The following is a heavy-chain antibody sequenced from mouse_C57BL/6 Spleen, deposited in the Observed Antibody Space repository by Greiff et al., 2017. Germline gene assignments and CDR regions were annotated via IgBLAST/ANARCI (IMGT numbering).Heavy chain of an antibody. CDR2: IDPETGGT. CDR1: GYTFTDYE. Sequence: VQLQQSGAELVRPGASVTLSCKASGYTFTDYEMHWVKQTPVHGLEWIGAIDPETGGTAYNQKFKGKAILTADKSSSTAYMELRSLTSEDSAVYYCTSPAWFAYWGQGTLVIVSA. J-gene: IGHJ3*01. V-gene: IGHV1-15*01. CDR3: TSPAWFAY.